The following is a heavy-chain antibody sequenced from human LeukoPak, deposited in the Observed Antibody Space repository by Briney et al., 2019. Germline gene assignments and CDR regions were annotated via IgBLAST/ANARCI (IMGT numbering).Heavy chain of an antibody. J-gene: IGHJ4*02. D-gene: IGHD1-26*01. V-gene: IGHV4-59*08. Sequence: SETLSLTCTVSGGSISSYYWSWIRQPPGKGLEWIRHIYYSGSTNYNPSLKSRVTISVDTSKNQFSLKLSSVTAADTAVYYCARNSGTYQTYYFDYWGQGTLVTVSS. CDR1: GGSISSYY. CDR2: IYYSGST. CDR3: ARNSGTYQTYYFDY.